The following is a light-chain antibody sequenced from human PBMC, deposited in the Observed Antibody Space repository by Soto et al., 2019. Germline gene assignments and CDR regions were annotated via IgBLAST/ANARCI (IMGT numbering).Light chain of an antibody. CDR3: SSYAGSNVV. V-gene: IGLV2-8*01. CDR1: SSDVGGYNY. Sequence: QSALTQPPSASGSPGQSVTISCTGTSSDVGGYNYVSWYQQHPGKAPKLMIYEVSKRPSGVPVRFSVSKSGNTPSLTVSGLQAEDETDYYCSSYAGSNVVFSEGTKVTVL. J-gene: IGLJ2*01. CDR2: EVS.